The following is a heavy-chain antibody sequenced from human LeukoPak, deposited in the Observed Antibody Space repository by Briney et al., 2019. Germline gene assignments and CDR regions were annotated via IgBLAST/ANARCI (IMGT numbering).Heavy chain of an antibody. V-gene: IGHV4-39*01. CDR2: IYYSGST. CDR1: GGSISSSSYY. J-gene: IGHJ6*02. D-gene: IGHD1-26*01. CDR3: AGLFRGRTEYYYYGMDV. Sequence: SETLSLTCTVSGGSISSSSYYWGWIRQPPGKGLEWIGSIYYSGSTYYNPSLKSRVTISVDTSKNQFSLKLSSVTAADTAVYYCAGLFRGRTEYYYYGMDVWGQGTTVTVSS.